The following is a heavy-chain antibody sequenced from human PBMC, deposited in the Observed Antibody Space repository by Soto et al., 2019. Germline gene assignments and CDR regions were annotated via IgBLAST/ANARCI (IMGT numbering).Heavy chain of an antibody. CDR2: INVGNSGT. V-gene: IGHV1-3*01. D-gene: IGHD1-26*01. CDR1: GYTFINYA. J-gene: IGHJ6*02. CDR3: ARDFAAPSTTTRSFYSFDV. Sequence: QLVQSGAGVKSPGASVTLSCKGSGYTFINYAIHWVRQAPGRGLEWMGWINVGNSGTQYSQKFQGRVSTTKDTSASTVYMELRSLRSEDTAVYYCARDFAAPSTTTRSFYSFDVWGQGTTVNVSS.